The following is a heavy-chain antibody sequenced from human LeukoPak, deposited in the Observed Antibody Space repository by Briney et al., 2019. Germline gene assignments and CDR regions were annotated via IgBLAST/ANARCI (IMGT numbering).Heavy chain of an antibody. Sequence: ASVKVSCKASGYTFTSYAITWVRPAPGQGLEWMGWISAYNGNTNYAQKLQGRVTMTTETSTSTAYMELRSLRSDDTAVYYCARSPAYYDIASLDVWGQGTTVTVSS. V-gene: IGHV1-18*01. CDR3: ARSPAYYDIASLDV. CDR2: ISAYNGNT. D-gene: IGHD3-9*01. J-gene: IGHJ6*02. CDR1: GYTFTSYA.